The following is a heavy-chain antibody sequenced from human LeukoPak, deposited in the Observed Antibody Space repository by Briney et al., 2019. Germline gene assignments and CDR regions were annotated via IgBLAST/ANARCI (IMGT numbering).Heavy chain of an antibody. CDR2: ISAYNGNT. CDR3: ARGYDSSGSNWFDP. J-gene: IGHJ5*02. CDR1: GYTFTSYG. V-gene: IGHV1-18*01. D-gene: IGHD3-22*01. Sequence: ASVKLSCKASGYTFTSYGISWVRQAPGQGLEWMGWISAYNGNTNYAQKLQGRVTMTTDTSTSTAHMELRSLRSDDTAVYYCARGYDSSGSNWFDPWGQGTLVTVSS.